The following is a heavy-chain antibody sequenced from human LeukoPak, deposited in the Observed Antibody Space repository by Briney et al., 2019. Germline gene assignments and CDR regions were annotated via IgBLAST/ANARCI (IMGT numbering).Heavy chain of an antibody. CDR2: IYYTGST. CDR1: GGSISSYY. V-gene: IGHV4-59*01. Sequence: TSETLSPTCTVSGGSISSYYWSWIRQPPGKGLEWIGHIYYTGSTTYNPSLKSRVTISVDTSNNQFSLKLSSVTAADTAVYYCARFLKFYDSSGYYLDYWGQGTLVTVSS. CDR3: ARFLKFYDSSGYYLDY. D-gene: IGHD3-22*01. J-gene: IGHJ4*02.